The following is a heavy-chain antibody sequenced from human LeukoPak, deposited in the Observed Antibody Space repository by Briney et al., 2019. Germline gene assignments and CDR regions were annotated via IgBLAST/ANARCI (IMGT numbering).Heavy chain of an antibody. D-gene: IGHD5-24*01. CDR2: INAGNGNT. CDR1: GYTFTSYA. CDR3: ARGEMATITYDAFDI. V-gene: IGHV1-3*01. Sequence: ASVKVSCKASGYTFTSYAMHWVRQAPGQRLEWMGWINAGNGNTKYSQKFQGRVTITRDTSASTAYMELSSLRSDDTALYYCARGEMATITYDAFDIWGQGTMVTVSS. J-gene: IGHJ3*02.